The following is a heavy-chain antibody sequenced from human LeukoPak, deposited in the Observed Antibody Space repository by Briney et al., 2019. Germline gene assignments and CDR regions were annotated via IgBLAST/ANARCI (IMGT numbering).Heavy chain of an antibody. CDR1: GGSISSYY. Sequence: SETLSLTCTVSGGSISSYYWSWIRQPPGKGLEWIGYIYYSGSTKYNPSLKSRVTISEDTSKNQSSLKLSSVTAADTAVYYCATTYYYGSGTYSLVYWGQGTLVTVSS. J-gene: IGHJ4*02. CDR3: ATTYYYGSGTYSLVY. D-gene: IGHD3-10*01. CDR2: IYYSGST. V-gene: IGHV4-59*01.